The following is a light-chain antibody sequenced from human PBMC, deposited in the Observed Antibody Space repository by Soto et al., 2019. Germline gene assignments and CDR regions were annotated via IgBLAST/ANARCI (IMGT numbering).Light chain of an antibody. CDR2: DAT. CDR3: PQYNGYSTWT. V-gene: IGKV1-5*01. Sequence: DIQMTHAPSTRSAAVGDRVTITCRASQSISRGVAWYQPKPGKAPKVLIWDATSMQRAVPSRFSGSGFGTEFTLIISSLQPDYFAACYCPQYNGYSTWTCGQGTKVEIK. J-gene: IGKJ1*01. CDR1: QSISRG.